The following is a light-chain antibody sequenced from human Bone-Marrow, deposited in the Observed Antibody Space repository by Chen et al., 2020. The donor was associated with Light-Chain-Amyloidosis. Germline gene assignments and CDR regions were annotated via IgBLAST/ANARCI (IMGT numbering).Light chain of an antibody. J-gene: IGKJ4*01. V-gene: IGKV3-20*01. CDR3: QQYGTSPLT. CDR1: QTISSNY. CDR2: GSS. Sequence: EIVLTQSPGTLSLSPGEGANLSCRASQTISSNYLTWYQQKFGQAPRHLIYGSSSRATGITDRFTGSGSGTDFTLTINRLEPEDFAMYYCQQYGTSPLTFGGGTKVEIK.